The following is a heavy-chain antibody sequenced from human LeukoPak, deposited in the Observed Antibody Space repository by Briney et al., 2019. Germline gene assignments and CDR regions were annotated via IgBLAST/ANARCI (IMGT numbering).Heavy chain of an antibody. CDR2: IIGSGAMT. J-gene: IGHJ4*02. CDR3: AKDLSWLGLGY. V-gene: IGHV3-23*01. CDR1: GFIFSNYG. Sequence: PGGSLRLSCAASGFIFSNYGMNWVRQAPGKGLEWVSGIIGSGAMTYYADSVKGRFTIPRDNSKHTVYLQMNSLRADDTAVYYCAKDLSWLGLGYWGQGTLVTVSS. D-gene: IGHD6-19*01.